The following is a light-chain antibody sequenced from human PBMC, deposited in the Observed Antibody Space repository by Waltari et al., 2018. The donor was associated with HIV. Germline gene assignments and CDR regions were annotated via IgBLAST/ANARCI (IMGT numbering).Light chain of an antibody. CDR1: SFNIGRNF. CDR3: AAWDDSLRGSYV. V-gene: IGLV1-47*01. J-gene: IGLJ1*01. CDR2: RDN. Sequence: SVLTQPPSASGTPGQRVIISCSGSSFNIGRNFVSWYQQLPGTAPKVLIFRDNQLPSGVPDRFSGSKSGASASLAISGLRSEDEADYYCAAWDDSLRGSYVFGPGTKVTVL.